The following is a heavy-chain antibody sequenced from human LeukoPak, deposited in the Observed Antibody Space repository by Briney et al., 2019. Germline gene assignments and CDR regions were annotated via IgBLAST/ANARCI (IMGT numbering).Heavy chain of an antibody. CDR2: IYYSGST. CDR3: ARVVVGDYASGYSGYYYYMDV. D-gene: IGHD3-3*01. Sequence: PSETLSLTCTVSGGSISSSSYYWGWIRQPPGKGLEGIGSIYYSGSTYYNPSLKRRVTISVDTSKNQFSLKLSSVTAATTAVYYCARVVVGDYASGYSGYYYYMDVWGKGTTVIVSS. J-gene: IGHJ6*03. CDR1: GGSISSSSYY. V-gene: IGHV4-39*07.